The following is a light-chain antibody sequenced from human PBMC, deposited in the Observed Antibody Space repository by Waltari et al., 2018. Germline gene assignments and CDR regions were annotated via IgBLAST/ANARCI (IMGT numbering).Light chain of an antibody. J-gene: IGLJ1*01. CDR2: TNI. CDR1: SPTIGPGYD. CDR3: QSYDSSLNGVV. Sequence: QSVLTPPPSVSRAPGQRLTLSCTTSSPTIGPGYDVHWYQHRPGTAPKLHIYTNIYRASGVPDRFSGSKSGTSVSLAIAGLQAEDAAEYYCQSYDSSLNGVVFGTGTKVTVL. V-gene: IGLV1-40*01.